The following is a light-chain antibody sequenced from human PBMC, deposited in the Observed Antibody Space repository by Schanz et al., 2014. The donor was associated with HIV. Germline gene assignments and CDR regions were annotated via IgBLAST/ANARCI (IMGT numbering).Light chain of an antibody. Sequence: QSALTQPPSASGSPGQSITISCTGTSSDVGGYNYVSWYQQHPGKAPKLMIYEVSERPSAVPDRFSGSKSGNTASLTISGLQAEDEADYYCSSYTSSSTVVFGGGTKVTVL. V-gene: IGLV2-14*01. CDR1: SSDVGGYNY. J-gene: IGLJ2*01. CDR3: SSYTSSSTVV. CDR2: EVS.